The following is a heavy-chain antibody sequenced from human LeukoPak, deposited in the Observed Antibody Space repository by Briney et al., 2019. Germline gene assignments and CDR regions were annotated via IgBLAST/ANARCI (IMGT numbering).Heavy chain of an antibody. CDR3: ARGRAFDI. J-gene: IGHJ3*02. CDR1: GFTVSSNY. CDR2: ISGSGGST. Sequence: PGGSLRLSCAASGFTVSSNYMSWVRQAPGKGLEWVSAISGSGGSTYYADSVKGRFTISRDNAKNSLYLQMNSLRAEDTALYYCARGRAFDIWGQGTMVTVSS. V-gene: IGHV3-23*01.